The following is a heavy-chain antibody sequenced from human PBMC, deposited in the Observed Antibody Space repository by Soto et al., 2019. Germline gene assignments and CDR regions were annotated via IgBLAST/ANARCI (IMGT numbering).Heavy chain of an antibody. Sequence: QLQLQESGPGLVKPSETLSLTCTVSGGSISSSSYLSGWIRQPPGKRLEWIGSIYYSGSTYYNPSLKRRVTVSVHTSKNPFSLKLSSVTAADTAVYYCARHPSDFWFDPWGQGTLVTVSS. CDR3: ARHPSDFWFDP. J-gene: IGHJ5*02. CDR1: GGSISSSSYL. V-gene: IGHV4-39*01. CDR2: IYYSGST. D-gene: IGHD2-21*02.